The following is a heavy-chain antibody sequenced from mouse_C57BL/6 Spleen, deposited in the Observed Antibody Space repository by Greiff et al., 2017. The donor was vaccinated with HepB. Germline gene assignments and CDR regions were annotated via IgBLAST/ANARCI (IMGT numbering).Heavy chain of an antibody. Sequence: QVQLQQSGPELVKPGASVKISCKASGYSFTSYYIHWVKQRPGQGLEWIGWIYPGSGNTKYNEKFKGKATLTADTSSSTAYMQLSSLTSEDSAVYYCARRPYYDYDCYAMDYWGQGTSVTVSS. CDR3: ARRPYYDYDCYAMDY. J-gene: IGHJ4*01. CDR2: IYPGSGNT. CDR1: GYSFTSYY. D-gene: IGHD2-4*01. V-gene: IGHV1-66*01.